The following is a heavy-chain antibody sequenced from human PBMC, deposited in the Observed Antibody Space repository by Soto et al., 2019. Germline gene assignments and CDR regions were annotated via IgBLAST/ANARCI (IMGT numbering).Heavy chain of an antibody. J-gene: IGHJ6*02. CDR1: GRTFNIYN. Sequence: QVQLVQSGAEVKKPGSSVKVSCKASGRTFNIYNINWLRQAPGQGLEWMGGILPIFGTTNYAQRFQGRLTIIADDSTSTAYMELSSLRSEDTAVYYCARDETGDSYYYYYGMDVWGQGTTVTVTS. CDR2: ILPIFGTT. CDR3: ARDETGDSYYYYYGMDV. D-gene: IGHD7-27*01. V-gene: IGHV1-69*01.